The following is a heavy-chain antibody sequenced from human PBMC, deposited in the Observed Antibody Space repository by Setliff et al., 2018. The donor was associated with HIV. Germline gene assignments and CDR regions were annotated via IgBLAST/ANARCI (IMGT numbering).Heavy chain of an antibody. CDR3: ARGRYSSGLTDY. Sequence: GASVKVSCKASGYTFTSYGVSWVRQAPGQGLEWMGMINPRGGSTSYAQNFQGRVTMTRDTSTHTVYMELSSLRSEDTAVYYCARGRYSSGLTDYWGQGTLVTVSS. V-gene: IGHV1-46*01. D-gene: IGHD6-19*01. CDR1: GYTFTSYG. J-gene: IGHJ4*02. CDR2: INPRGGST.